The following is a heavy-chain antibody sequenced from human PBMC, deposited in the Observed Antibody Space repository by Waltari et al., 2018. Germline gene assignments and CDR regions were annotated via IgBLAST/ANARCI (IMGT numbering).Heavy chain of an antibody. CDR3: ARRVRELWWKAFDI. V-gene: IGHV4-34*01. J-gene: IGHJ3*02. D-gene: IGHD2-21*01. Sequence: QVQLQQGGAGLLKPSETLSLTCAVYGGAFSVYYWSWIRQPPGEGLEWMGEINHSGSTNYNLSLKSRVTISVDTSKNQFSLKVGSVTAADTAVYYGARRVRELWWKAFDIWGQGTMVTVSS. CDR1: GGAFSVYY. CDR2: INHSGST.